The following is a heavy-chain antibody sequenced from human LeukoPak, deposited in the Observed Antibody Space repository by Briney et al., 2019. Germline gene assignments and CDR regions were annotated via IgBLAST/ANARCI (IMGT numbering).Heavy chain of an antibody. V-gene: IGHV4-30-2*01. J-gene: IGHJ4*02. Sequence: SETLSLTCAVSGGSISSGDYPWSWLRQPPGRGLEWIVYIWRSGHTNYNPSLRSRVTISVARSNSQFSLRLSSVTAADTAVYYCARARESMATAGSYFDYWGQGTLVTVSS. CDR3: ARARESMATAGSYFDY. CDR2: IWRSGHT. CDR1: GGSISSGDYP. D-gene: IGHD6-13*01.